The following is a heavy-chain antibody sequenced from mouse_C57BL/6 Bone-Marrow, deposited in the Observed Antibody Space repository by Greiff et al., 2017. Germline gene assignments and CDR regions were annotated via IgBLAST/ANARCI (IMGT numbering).Heavy chain of an antibody. CDR3: AREGYSGDFDY. CDR1: GYTFTSYW. CDR2: IDPSDSYT. V-gene: IGHV1-69*01. D-gene: IGHD2-12*01. J-gene: IGHJ2*01. Sequence: QVQLQQPGAELVMPGASVKLSCKASGYTFTSYWMHWVKLRPGQGLEWIGEIDPSDSYTNYNQKFKGKSTLTVDKSSSTAYMQLSSLTSEDSAVYYCAREGYSGDFDYWGQGTTLTVSS.